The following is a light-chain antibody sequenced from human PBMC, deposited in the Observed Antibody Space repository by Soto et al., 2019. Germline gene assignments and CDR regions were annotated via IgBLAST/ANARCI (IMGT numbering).Light chain of an antibody. V-gene: IGKV3-20*01. CDR3: QQYSTSPIT. Sequence: ETVLTQSPGTLSLSPGERATLSCRASQSSSSYLTWYQQRPGQAPRLLIYAASRRATGIPDWFSGSGSGTDFTRTISRLEPEDFAVYYCQQYSTSPITFGQGTRLEIK. CDR2: AAS. J-gene: IGKJ5*01. CDR1: QSSSSY.